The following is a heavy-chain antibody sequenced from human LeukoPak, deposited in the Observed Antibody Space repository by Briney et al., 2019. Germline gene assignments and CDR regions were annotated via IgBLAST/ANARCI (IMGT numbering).Heavy chain of an antibody. CDR2: VSSSSSYI. J-gene: IGHJ4*02. Sequence: TGGSLRLSCAASGFTFSSYSMNWVRQAPGKGLEWVSSVSSSSSYIYYADSVKGRFTISRDNAKNSLYLQMNSLRAEDTAVYYCARDSLDTGHYFDYWGQGTLVTVSS. V-gene: IGHV3-21*01. D-gene: IGHD3-9*01. CDR3: ARDSLDTGHYFDY. CDR1: GFTFSSYS.